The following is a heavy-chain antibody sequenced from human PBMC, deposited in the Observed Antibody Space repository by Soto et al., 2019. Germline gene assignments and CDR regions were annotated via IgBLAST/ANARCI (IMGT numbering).Heavy chain of an antibody. CDR3: AKPSTTVSTGGLDY. V-gene: IGHV3-23*01. CDR2: ISGSGARP. Sequence: EVQLLESGGSLVQPGGSLRLSCAVAGFTFSSYDMSWVRQAPGQGLEWVSGISGSGARPYYADSVKGRFTISRDNSKNTLYLQMNSLSAEDTAVYYCAKPSTTVSTGGLDYWGQRTLVTVSS. J-gene: IGHJ4*02. D-gene: IGHD4-17*01. CDR1: GFTFSSYD.